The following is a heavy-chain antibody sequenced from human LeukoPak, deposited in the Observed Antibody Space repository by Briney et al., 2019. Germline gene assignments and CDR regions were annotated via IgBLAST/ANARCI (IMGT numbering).Heavy chain of an antibody. CDR2: IGTSTSYI. V-gene: IGHV3-21*01. Sequence: GGSLRLSCAASGFTFSSYAMSWVRQAPGKGLEWVSSIGTSTSYIYYADSVKGRFTISRDNAKNSLYLEMNSLRAEDTAVYYCATRWNYGSGSFRYWGQGTLVTVSS. D-gene: IGHD3-10*01. CDR1: GFTFSSYA. CDR3: ATRWNYGSGSFRY. J-gene: IGHJ4*02.